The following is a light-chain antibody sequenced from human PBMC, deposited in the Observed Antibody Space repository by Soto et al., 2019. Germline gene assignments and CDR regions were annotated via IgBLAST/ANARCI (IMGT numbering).Light chain of an antibody. V-gene: IGKV3-20*01. J-gene: IGKJ2*01. CDR3: QQYGSSPGYT. Sequence: EIVLTHSPDTLSLSPGERATLSCRASQSVRSSYLAWYQQRPGQAPRLLIYGASSRATGIPDRFSGDGSGTDFTLTISRLEPEDFAVYYCQQYGSSPGYTFGQGTKLEIK. CDR2: GAS. CDR1: QSVRSSY.